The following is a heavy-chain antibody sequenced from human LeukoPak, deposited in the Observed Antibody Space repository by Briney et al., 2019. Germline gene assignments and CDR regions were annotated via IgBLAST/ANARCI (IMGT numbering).Heavy chain of an antibody. CDR2: IYTSGST. CDR3: ARWYSDGMDV. CDR1: GGSISSYY. V-gene: IGHV4-4*07. Sequence: PSETLSLTCTVSGGSISSYYWRWIRQPAGKGLEWIGRIYTSGSTNYNPSLKSRVTISVDTSKNQFSLKLGSVTAADTAVYYCARWYSDGMDVWGQGTTVTVSS. J-gene: IGHJ6*02. D-gene: IGHD1-14*01.